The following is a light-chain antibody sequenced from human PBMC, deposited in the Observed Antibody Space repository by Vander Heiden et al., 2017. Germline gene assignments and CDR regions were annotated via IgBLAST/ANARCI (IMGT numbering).Light chain of an antibody. CDR3: SSDTSSSTLYV. CDR2: DVS. CDR1: SSDVDGYNY. Sequence: QSALTQPASVSGSPGQSITISCTGTSSDVDGYNYVSWYQQHPGKAPKLMIYDVSNRPSGVSNHFSGSKSGNTASLTISGLQAEDEADYYCSSDTSSSTLYVFGTGTKVTIL. J-gene: IGLJ1*01. V-gene: IGLV2-14*01.